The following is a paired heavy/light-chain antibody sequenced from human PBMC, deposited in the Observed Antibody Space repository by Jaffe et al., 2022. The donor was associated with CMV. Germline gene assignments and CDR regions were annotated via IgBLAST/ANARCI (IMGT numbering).Heavy chain of an antibody. CDR3: ARDYGDFYFDY. CDR1: EFTVSSNY. V-gene: IGHV3-66*01. Sequence: EVQLVESGGGLVQPGGSLRLSCAVSEFTVSSNYMSWVRQAPGKGLEWVSVLYPGGSAFYADSVKGRFTISRDHSRNTLYLQMNNLRVEDTAVYYCARDYGDFYFDYWGQGTLVTVSS. CDR2: LYPGGSA. J-gene: IGHJ4*02. D-gene: IGHD4-17*01.
Light chain of an antibody. CDR3: QQYGSSPRT. CDR1: QSVSNY. J-gene: IGKJ1*01. Sequence: EIVLTQSPGTLSLSPGERATLSCRASQSVSNYLAWYQQRPGQAPRLLIYGASSRATGIPDRFSGSGSGTDFTLTISRLEPEDFAVFYCQQYGSSPRTFGQGTKVEIK. V-gene: IGKV3-20*01. CDR2: GAS.